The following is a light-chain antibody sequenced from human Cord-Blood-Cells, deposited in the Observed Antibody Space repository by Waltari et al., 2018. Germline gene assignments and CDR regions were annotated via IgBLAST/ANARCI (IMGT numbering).Light chain of an antibody. J-gene: IGLJ3*02. CDR3: QSYDSSLSGWV. CDR2: GNS. V-gene: IGLV1-40*01. Sequence: QSVLTQPPSVSGAPGQRVTIPCTGSSPNIGAGYDVNWYQQLPGTAPKLLIYGNSNRPSGVPDRFSGSKSGTSASLAITGLQAEDEADYYCQSYDSSLSGWVFGGGTKLTVL. CDR1: SPNIGAGYD.